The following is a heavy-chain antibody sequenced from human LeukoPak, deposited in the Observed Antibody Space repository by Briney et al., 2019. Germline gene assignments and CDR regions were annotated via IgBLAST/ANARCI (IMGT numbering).Heavy chain of an antibody. V-gene: IGHV1-2*02. CDR1: GGSFSDYP. CDR3: ARGLRYFDWLVY. J-gene: IGHJ4*02. CDR2: INPNSGGT. D-gene: IGHD3-9*01. Sequence: ASVKVSCKASGGSFSDYPINWVRQAPGQGLEWMGWINPNSGGTNYAQKFQGRVTMTRDTSISTAYMELSRLRSDDTAVYYCARGLRYFDWLVYWGQGTLVTVSS.